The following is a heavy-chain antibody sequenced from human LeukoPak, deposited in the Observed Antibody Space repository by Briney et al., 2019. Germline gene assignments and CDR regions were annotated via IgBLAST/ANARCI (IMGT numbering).Heavy chain of an antibody. CDR2: MIPIFGTA. J-gene: IGHJ4*02. V-gene: IGHV1-69*05. Sequence: GASVKVSCKASGGTFSSYAISWVRQAPGQGLEWMGRMIPIFGTANYAQKFQGRVTITTEESTSTAYMELSSLRSEDTAVYYCATPRGDYGSSGYYLPFACWGQGTLVTVSS. CDR3: ATPRGDYGSSGYYLPFAC. CDR1: GGTFSSYA. D-gene: IGHD3-22*01.